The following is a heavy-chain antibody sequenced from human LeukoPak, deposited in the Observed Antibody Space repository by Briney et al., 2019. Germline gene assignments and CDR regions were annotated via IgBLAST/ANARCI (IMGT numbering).Heavy chain of an antibody. Sequence: ASVKVSCKASGYTFTGCYMHWVRQAPGQGLEWMGRINPNSGGTNYAQKFQGRVTMTRDTSISTAYMELSRLRSDDTAVYYCARGEIVGATKLKIMPDYWGQGTLVTVSS. CDR1: GYTFTGCY. CDR3: ARGEIVGATKLKIMPDY. D-gene: IGHD1-26*01. CDR2: INPNSGGT. V-gene: IGHV1-2*06. J-gene: IGHJ4*02.